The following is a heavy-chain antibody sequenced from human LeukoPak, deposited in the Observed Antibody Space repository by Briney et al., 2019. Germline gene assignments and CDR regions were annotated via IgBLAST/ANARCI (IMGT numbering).Heavy chain of an antibody. V-gene: IGHV3-23*01. Sequence: GGSLRLSCAASGFSFLDYAMSWVRQAPGKGLEWVSCILGSGGATHYIDSVKGRFTISRDDSKNTLFLQLNGLRAEDTAVYYCAKSPMTTVAAIDYWGQGSQVIVSS. J-gene: IGHJ4*02. CDR3: AKSPMTTVAAIDY. CDR1: GFSFLDYA. D-gene: IGHD4-23*01. CDR2: ILGSGGAT.